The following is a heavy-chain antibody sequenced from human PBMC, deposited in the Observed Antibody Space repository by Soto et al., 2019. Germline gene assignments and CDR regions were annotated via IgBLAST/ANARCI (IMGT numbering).Heavy chain of an antibody. D-gene: IGHD3-10*01. V-gene: IGHV3-13*01. CDR3: VRGLPGGFDP. Sequence: PGGSLRLSCGASGFIFSNFDMHWVRQTTEKGLEWVSGIGFAGDTNYSGSVKGRFTISRENAKNSLFLQMNSLRVGDTAVYYCVRGLPGGFDPWGQGTLVTVPQ. CDR1: GFIFSNFD. CDR2: IGFAGDT. J-gene: IGHJ5*02.